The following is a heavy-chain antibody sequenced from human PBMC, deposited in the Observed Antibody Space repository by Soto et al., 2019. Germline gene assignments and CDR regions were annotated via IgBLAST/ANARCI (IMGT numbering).Heavy chain of an antibody. Sequence: QVQLVQSGAEVKKPGSSVKVSCKASGGTFSSYAISWVRQAPGQGLEWMGGIIPIFGTADYAQKFQGRVTITADXSTXXAYMEXSXLRSXXTAVYYCASHGGSXPEGRYYYGMDVWGQGTTVTVSS. J-gene: IGHJ6*02. CDR3: ASHGGSXPEGRYYYGMDV. CDR2: IIPIFGTA. CDR1: GGTFSSYA. D-gene: IGHD1-26*01. V-gene: IGHV1-69*12.